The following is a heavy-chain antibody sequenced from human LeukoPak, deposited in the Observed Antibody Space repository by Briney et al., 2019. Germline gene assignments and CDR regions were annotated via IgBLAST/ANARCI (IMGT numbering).Heavy chain of an antibody. D-gene: IGHD4-23*01. V-gene: IGHV3-7*01. CDR3: ARDSAGNDY. J-gene: IGHJ4*02. CDR2: IKQDGSEK. Sequence: GGSLRLSCEASGFTFSTYWMSWVRQAPGKGLEWVANIKQDGSEKYYVDSVKGRFTISRDNAKNSLYLQMNSLRAEDTAMYYCARDSAGNDYWGQGTLVTVSS. CDR1: GFTFSTYW.